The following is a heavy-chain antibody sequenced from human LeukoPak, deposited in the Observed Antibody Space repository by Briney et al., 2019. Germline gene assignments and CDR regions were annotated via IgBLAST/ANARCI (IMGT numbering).Heavy chain of an antibody. D-gene: IGHD3/OR15-3a*01. V-gene: IGHV1-18*01. Sequence: ASVTVSCKASGYTFTSYGISWVRQAPGQGHEWMGWISAYNGNTNYAQKLQGRVTMTTDTSTSTAYMESRCPGADDTAVYYCARDWTAYDAFAIWGEGTMVTVSS. J-gene: IGHJ3*02. CDR2: ISAYNGNT. CDR3: ARDWTAYDAFAI. CDR1: GYTFTSYG.